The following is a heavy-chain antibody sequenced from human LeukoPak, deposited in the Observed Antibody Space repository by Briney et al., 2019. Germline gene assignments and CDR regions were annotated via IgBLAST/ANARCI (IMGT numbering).Heavy chain of an antibody. CDR3: ARGANWFDP. Sequence: SETPSLTCTVSGASISTYYWSWIRQPPGKGLEWIGYIYYSGSTNYNPSLKSRLTISVDTSKNQFSLKLNSVTATDTAVYYCARGANWFDPWGQGTLVTVSS. CDR2: IYYSGST. V-gene: IGHV4-59*01. CDR1: GASISTYY. J-gene: IGHJ5*02.